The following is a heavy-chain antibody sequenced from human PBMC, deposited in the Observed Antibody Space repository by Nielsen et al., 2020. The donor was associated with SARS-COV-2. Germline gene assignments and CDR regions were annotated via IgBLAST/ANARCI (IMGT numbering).Heavy chain of an antibody. D-gene: IGHD2-2*01. J-gene: IGHJ6*03. CDR2: IYHSGST. V-gene: IGHV4-4*02. Sequence: WIRQPPGKGLEWIGEIYHSGSTNYNPSLKSRVTISVDKSKNQFSLKLSSVTAADTAVYYCARASQYCSSTSCSHGGAYYYYYYMDVWGKGTTVTVSS. CDR3: ARASQYCSSTSCSHGGAYYYYYYMDV.